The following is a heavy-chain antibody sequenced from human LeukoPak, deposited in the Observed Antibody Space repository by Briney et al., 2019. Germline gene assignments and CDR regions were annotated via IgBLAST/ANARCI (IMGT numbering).Heavy chain of an antibody. CDR2: INADGSSS. V-gene: IGHV3-74*01. Sequence: PGGSLRLSCAASGFTFSSSWMHWVRQAPGKGLVWVAHINADGSSSSYADYVEGRFTLSRDNAKNTLYMHMNSLRDEDTAMYYCTRVSNYGGNSLGYWGRGTLVTVSS. CDR3: TRVSNYGGNSLGY. D-gene: IGHD4-23*01. J-gene: IGHJ4*02. CDR1: GFTFSSSW.